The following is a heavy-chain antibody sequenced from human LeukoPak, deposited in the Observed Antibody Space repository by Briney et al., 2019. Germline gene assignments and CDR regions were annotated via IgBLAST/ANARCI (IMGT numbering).Heavy chain of an antibody. CDR1: GFTFSSYA. D-gene: IGHD3-3*01. Sequence: PGGSLRLSCAASGFTFSSYAMSWVRQAPGKGLEWVSAISGSGGSTYYADSVKGRFTISRDNSKNTLYLQMNSLRAEDTAVYYCAKTLDDFWSGYSYDLYFDYWGQGTLVTVSP. CDR2: ISGSGGST. V-gene: IGHV3-23*01. J-gene: IGHJ4*02. CDR3: AKTLDDFWSGYSYDLYFDY.